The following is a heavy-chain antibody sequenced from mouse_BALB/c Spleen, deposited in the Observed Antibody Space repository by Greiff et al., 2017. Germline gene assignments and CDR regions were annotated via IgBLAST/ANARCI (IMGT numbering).Heavy chain of an antibody. CDR1: GFTFNTYA. CDR2: IRSKSNNYAT. CDR3: VSYYYGDYYAMDY. Sequence: EVQLQQSGGGLVQPKGSLKLSCAASGFTFNTYAMNWVRQAPGKGLEWVARIRSKSNNYATYYADSVKDRFTISRDDSQSMLYLQMNNLKTEDTAMYYCVSYYYGDYYAMDYWGQGTSVTVSS. D-gene: IGHD1-1*01. J-gene: IGHJ4*01. V-gene: IGHV10-1*02.